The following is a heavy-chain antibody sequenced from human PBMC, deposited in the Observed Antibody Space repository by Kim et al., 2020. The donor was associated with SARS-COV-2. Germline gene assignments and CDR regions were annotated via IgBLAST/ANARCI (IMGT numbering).Heavy chain of an antibody. D-gene: IGHD5-18*01. CDR3: ARDLDTAFAYYFDY. V-gene: IGHV1-2*02. Sequence: AQKFQGRVTMTRDTSISTAYLELSRLRSDDTAVYYCARDLDTAFAYYFDYWGQGTLVTVSS. J-gene: IGHJ4*02.